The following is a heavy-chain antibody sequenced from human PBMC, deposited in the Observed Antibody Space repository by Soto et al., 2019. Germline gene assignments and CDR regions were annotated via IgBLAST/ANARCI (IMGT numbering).Heavy chain of an antibody. V-gene: IGHV1-2*02. Sequence: SVKVSCKASGYTFTGYYMHWVRQAPGQGLEWMGWINPNSGGTNYAQKFQGRITMTRDTSISTAYMELSRPRSDDTAVYYCARARMTTVALYYYYGMDVWGQGTTVTVSS. CDR2: INPNSGGT. CDR1: GYTFTGYY. CDR3: ARARMTTVALYYYYGMDV. D-gene: IGHD4-17*01. J-gene: IGHJ6*02.